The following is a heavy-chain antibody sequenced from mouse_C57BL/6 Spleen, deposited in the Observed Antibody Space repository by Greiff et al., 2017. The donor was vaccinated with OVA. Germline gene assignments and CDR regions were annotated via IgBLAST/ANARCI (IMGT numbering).Heavy chain of an antibody. V-gene: IGHV5-16*01. CDR3: ARDDYGSSFAY. Sequence: EVQVVESEGGLVQPGSSMKLSCTASGFTFSDYYMAWVRQVPEKGLEWVANINYDGSSTYYLDSLKSRFIISRDNAKNILYLQMSSLKSEDTATYYCARDDYGSSFAYWGQGTLVTVSA. D-gene: IGHD1-1*01. CDR1: GFTFSDYY. J-gene: IGHJ3*01. CDR2: INYDGSST.